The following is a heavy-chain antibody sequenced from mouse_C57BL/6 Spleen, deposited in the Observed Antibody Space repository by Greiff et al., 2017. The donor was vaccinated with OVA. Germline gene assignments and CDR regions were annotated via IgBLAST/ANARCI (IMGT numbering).Heavy chain of an antibody. CDR3: ARPYGDYAMDY. V-gene: IGHV1-55*01. CDR1: GYTFTSYW. Sequence: VHLVESGAELVKPGASVKMSCKASGYTFTSYWITWVKQRPGQGLEWIGDIYPGSGSTNYNEKFKSKATLTVDTSSSTAYMQLSSLTSEDSAVYYCARPYGDYAMDYWGQGTSVTVSS. CDR2: IYPGSGST. J-gene: IGHJ4*01. D-gene: IGHD1-1*02.